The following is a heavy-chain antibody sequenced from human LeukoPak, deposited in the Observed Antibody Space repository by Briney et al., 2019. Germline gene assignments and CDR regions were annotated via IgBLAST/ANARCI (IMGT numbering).Heavy chain of an antibody. J-gene: IGHJ4*02. CDR3: AKSCSSTSCYYFDF. V-gene: IGHV3-74*01. D-gene: IGHD2-2*01. Sequence: GGSLRLSCAASGFTFSSYWMHWVRQAPGKGLVWVSNINSDGSTTTYADSVKGRFAISRDNAENTLYLQMNSLRAEDTAVYYCAKSCSSTSCYYFDFWGQGALVTVSS. CDR2: INSDGSTT. CDR1: GFTFSSYW.